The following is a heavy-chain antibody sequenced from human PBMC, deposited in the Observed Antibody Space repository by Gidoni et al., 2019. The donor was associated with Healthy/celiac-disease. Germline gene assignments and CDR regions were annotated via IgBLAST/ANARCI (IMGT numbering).Heavy chain of an antibody. D-gene: IGHD6-19*01. Sequence: QLQLQESGPGLVKPSETLSLTCTVSGGSISSSSYYWGWIRQPPGKGLEWIGSIYYSGSTYYNPSLKSRVTISVDTSKNQFSLKLSSVTAADTAVYYCASGDSSGWYGYYYYGMDVWGQGTTVTVSS. CDR2: IYYSGST. CDR1: GGSISSSSYY. J-gene: IGHJ6*02. CDR3: ASGDSSGWYGYYYYGMDV. V-gene: IGHV4-39*01.